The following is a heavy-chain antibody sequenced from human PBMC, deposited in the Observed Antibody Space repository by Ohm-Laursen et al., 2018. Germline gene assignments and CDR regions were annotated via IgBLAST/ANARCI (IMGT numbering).Heavy chain of an antibody. CDR1: GFTFSSHA. J-gene: IGHJ4*02. CDR3: AKTTVTTWVAFDS. Sequence: SLRLSCAASGFTFSSHAMSRVRQAPGKGLEWVSGIGGSGGSTYYADSVKGRFTISRDNSENMLYLQMNSLRADDTAVYYCAKTTVTTWVAFDSWGQGALVTVSS. D-gene: IGHD4-17*01. CDR2: IGGSGGST. V-gene: IGHV3-23*01.